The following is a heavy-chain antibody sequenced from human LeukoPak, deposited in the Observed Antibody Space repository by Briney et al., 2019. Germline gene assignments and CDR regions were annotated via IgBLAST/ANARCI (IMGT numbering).Heavy chain of an antibody. J-gene: IGHJ4*02. CDR2: ISGSGGST. D-gene: IGHD3-10*01. V-gene: IGHV3-23*01. Sequence: GGSLRLSCAASGFTFSSYAMSWVRQAPGKGLEWVSAISGSGGSTYYADSVKGRFSISRDNSKNTLFLQMNSLRAEDTAVYYCTQSRGMYYFDYWGQGTLVTVSS. CDR1: GFTFSSYA. CDR3: TQSRGMYYFDY.